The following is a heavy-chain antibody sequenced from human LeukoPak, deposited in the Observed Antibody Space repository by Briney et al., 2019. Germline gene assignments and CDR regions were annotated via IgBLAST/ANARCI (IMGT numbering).Heavy chain of an antibody. CDR2: IYPGDSDT. CDR1: GYSFTSYW. CDR3: ARLDSGSHYGVDY. V-gene: IGHV5-51*01. D-gene: IGHD1-26*01. Sequence: GESLKISCKGSGYSFTSYWIGWVRQMPGKGLEWMGIIYPGDSDTRYSPSFQGQVTISADKSISTAYLRWSSLKASDTAMYYCARLDSGSHYGVDYWGQGTLVTVSS. J-gene: IGHJ4*02.